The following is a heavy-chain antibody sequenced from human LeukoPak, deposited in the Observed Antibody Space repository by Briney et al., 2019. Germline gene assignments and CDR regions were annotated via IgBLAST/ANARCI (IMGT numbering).Heavy chain of an antibody. CDR1: GFTFSSYS. D-gene: IGHD4-11*01. J-gene: IGHJ5*02. CDR3: ARLQHNWFDP. V-gene: IGHV3-21*01. Sequence: PGGSLGLSCAASGFTFSSYSMNWVRQAPGKGLEWVSSISSSSSYIYYADSVKGRFTISRDNAKNSLYLQMNSLRAEDTAVYYCARLQHNWFDPWGQGTLVTVSS. CDR2: ISSSSSYI.